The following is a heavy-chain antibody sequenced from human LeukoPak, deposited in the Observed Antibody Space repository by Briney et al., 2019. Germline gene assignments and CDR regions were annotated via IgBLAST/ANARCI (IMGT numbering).Heavy chain of an antibody. V-gene: IGHV4-31*03. J-gene: IGHJ4*02. CDR3: AREGEGFPFDH. CDR2: IYHTGNA. D-gene: IGHD2-21*01. Sequence: PSGTLSLTCTVAGDSISSGGYYCSWIRQHPGNGLEWIGYIYHTGNAYYNPSLESRVTRSVDTSKNQFCLRLSSVTAADTAVYYCAREGEGFPFDHWGQGSLVTVSA. CDR1: GDSISSGGYY.